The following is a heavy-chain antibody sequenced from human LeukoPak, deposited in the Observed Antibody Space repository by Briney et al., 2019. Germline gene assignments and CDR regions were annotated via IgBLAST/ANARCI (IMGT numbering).Heavy chain of an antibody. CDR1: GGSISSYY. CDR3: VRDAGVLTGYYDY. J-gene: IGHJ4*02. D-gene: IGHD3-9*01. CDR2: IDYSGST. V-gene: IGHV4-59*01. Sequence: PSETLSLTCTVSGGSISSYYRSWIRQPPEKGLEWIGYIDYSGSTNYNPSLKSRVTISVDTSKNQFSLKLSSVTAADTAVYYCVRDAGVLTGYYDYWGQGTLVTVSS.